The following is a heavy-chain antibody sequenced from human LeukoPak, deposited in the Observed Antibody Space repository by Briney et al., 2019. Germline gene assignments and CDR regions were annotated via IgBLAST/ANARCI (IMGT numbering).Heavy chain of an antibody. D-gene: IGHD2-2*02. CDR2: ISSSSSTI. V-gene: IGHV3-48*02. CDR1: GFTFSSYS. J-gene: IGHJ4*02. Sequence: PGGSLRLSCAASGFTFSSYSMNWVRLAPGKGLEWVSYISSSSSTIYYADSVKGRFTISRDNAKNSLYLQMNSLRDEDTAVYYCARDSVKYCSSTSCYTYWGQGTLVTVSS. CDR3: ARDSVKYCSSTSCYTY.